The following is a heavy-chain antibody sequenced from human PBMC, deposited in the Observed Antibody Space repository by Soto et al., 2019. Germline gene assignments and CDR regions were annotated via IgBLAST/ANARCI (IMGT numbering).Heavy chain of an antibody. V-gene: IGHV1-2*04. D-gene: IGHD6-19*01. CDR2: INPNSGGT. CDR1: GDTFTGYY. J-gene: IGHJ3*02. Sequence: GASVKVCCKASGDTFTGYYMHWVRQAPGQGLEWMGWINPNSGGTNYAQKFQGWVTMTRDTSISTAYMELSRLRSDDTAVYYCARGQREQWLVRAFDIWGQGTMVTVSS. CDR3: ARGQREQWLVRAFDI.